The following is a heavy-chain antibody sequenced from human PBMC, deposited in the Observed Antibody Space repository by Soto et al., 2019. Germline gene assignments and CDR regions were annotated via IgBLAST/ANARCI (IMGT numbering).Heavy chain of an antibody. D-gene: IGHD5-18*01. Sequence: ASGKVSCKASCYTFTSYGISWVRQAPGQGLEWMGWISAYNGNTNYAQKLQGRVTMTTDTSTSTAYMELRSLRSDDTAVYYCAREGYSYGYSDYWGQGTLVTVSS. J-gene: IGHJ4*02. CDR2: ISAYNGNT. V-gene: IGHV1-18*01. CDR1: CYTFTSYG. CDR3: AREGYSYGYSDY.